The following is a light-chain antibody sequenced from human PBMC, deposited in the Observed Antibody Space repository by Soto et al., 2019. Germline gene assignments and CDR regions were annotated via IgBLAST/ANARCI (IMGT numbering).Light chain of an antibody. CDR3: QQYNNWPPYT. V-gene: IGKV3-15*01. CDR1: QSVSSN. CDR2: GAS. Sequence: IVMTQSPATLSVSPGERATLSCRASQSVSSNLAWYQQKPGQAPRLLIYGASTRATGIPARFSGSGSGTESTLTISSLQSEDFAVYYCQQYNNWPPYTFAQGTKLEIK. J-gene: IGKJ2*01.